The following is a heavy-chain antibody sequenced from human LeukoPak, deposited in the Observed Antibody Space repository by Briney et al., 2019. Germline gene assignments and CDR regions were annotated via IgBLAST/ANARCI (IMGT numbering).Heavy chain of an antibody. CDR3: ARESYCSGGSCYIVDAFDI. J-gene: IGHJ3*02. CDR1: GGSISSYY. V-gene: IGHV4-59*01. D-gene: IGHD2-15*01. Sequence: WKTLSLTCTVSGGSISSYYWRWIRHPAGKGLEWIGYIYYSGSTNYNPSLKSRVTISVDTSKNKFSLKLSSVTAADTAVYYCARESYCSGGSCYIVDAFDIWGQGTMVTVSS. CDR2: IYYSGST.